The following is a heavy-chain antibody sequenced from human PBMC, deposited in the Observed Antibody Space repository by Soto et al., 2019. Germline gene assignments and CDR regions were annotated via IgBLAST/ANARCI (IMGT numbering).Heavy chain of an antibody. Sequence: QVRLVQSGPEVKKPGASVKVSCMTSGYAFPHYVINWVRQAPGHGLEWMGFSTHTGNTNYAQNFQGRVVLTTDTSTSTAYMEVTSLRSDDTAVYYCARSGEHPLDYWGQGTPVTVSS. CDR1: GYAFPHYV. D-gene: IGHD1-26*01. J-gene: IGHJ4*02. V-gene: IGHV1-18*01. CDR2: STHTGNT. CDR3: ARSGEHPLDY.